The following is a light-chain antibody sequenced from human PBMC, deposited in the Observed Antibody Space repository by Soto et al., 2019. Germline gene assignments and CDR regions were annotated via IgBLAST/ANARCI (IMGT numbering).Light chain of an antibody. CDR1: QSVRSNY. J-gene: IGKJ1*01. CDR3: QQYGSSPRT. V-gene: IGKV3-20*01. CDR2: GAS. Sequence: EIVLTQSPGTLSLSPGESPTLSCRASQSVRSNYVAWYQQKPDQGPRLLIYGASSRATGIPDRFSGSGSGTDFTLSISRLEPEDFVVYYCQQYGSSPRTFGQGTKVEIK.